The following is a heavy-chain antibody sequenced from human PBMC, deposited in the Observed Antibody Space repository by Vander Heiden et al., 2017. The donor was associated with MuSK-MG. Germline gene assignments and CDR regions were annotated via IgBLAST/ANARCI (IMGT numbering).Heavy chain of an antibody. J-gene: IGHJ6*02. Sequence: QVDLVESGGGVVQPGRSLRLSCVPSEFTFSTYGMHWVRQAPGKGLEWVAVIWFDGSYTYYADSVTGRFTISRDNSRNTLHLQMNSLRADDTAVYYCAKDVRPGIAGMDGWGQGTTVIVSS. V-gene: IGHV3-33*06. CDR2: IWFDGSYT. D-gene: IGHD6-13*01. CDR3: AKDVRPGIAGMDG. CDR1: EFTFSTYG.